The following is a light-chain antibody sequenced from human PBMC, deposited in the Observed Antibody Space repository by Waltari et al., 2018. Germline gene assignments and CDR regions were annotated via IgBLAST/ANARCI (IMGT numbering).Light chain of an antibody. CDR2: DAS. V-gene: IGKV3-15*01. CDR3: QQYNNWPQT. CDR1: QSNSSN. J-gene: IGKJ1*01. Sequence: EILISQSRPTLSLSPGERATLSCRACQSNSSNLAWYQHRRGQAPRLLTYDASTRATGIPARFSGSGSRTEFTLTLSSLQSEDFALYYCQQYNNWPQTFGQGTKVEIE.